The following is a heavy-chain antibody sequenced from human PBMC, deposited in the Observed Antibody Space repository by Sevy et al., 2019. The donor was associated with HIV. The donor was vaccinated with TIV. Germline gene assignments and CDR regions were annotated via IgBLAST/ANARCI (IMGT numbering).Heavy chain of an antibody. CDR3: ATPKYVGYDYESLDI. J-gene: IGHJ3*02. V-gene: IGHV1-24*01. CDR2: FDPEDGET. D-gene: IGHD5-12*01. Sequence: ASVKVSCKVSGYTLTKLSIHWVRQAPGKGLEWMGGFDPEDGETIYAQKFQGRVTMTEDTSTDTAYMELSSLRSEDTAVYYCATPKYVGYDYESLDIWGQGTRVTVSS. CDR1: GYTLTKLS.